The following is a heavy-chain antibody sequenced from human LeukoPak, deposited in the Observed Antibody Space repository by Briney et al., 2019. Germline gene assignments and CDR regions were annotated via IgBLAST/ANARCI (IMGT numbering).Heavy chain of an antibody. CDR3: AKLPTGYPNWFDP. J-gene: IGHJ5*02. CDR1: GFTFSSSV. CDR2: ISGNGGDT. Sequence: GGSLRLSCAASGFTFSSSVMSWVRQAPGKGLEWVSAISGNGGDTYYADSVRGRFTISRDNSKNTLYLQMNSLRAEDTALYYCAKLPTGYPNWFDPWGQGTLVTVSS. V-gene: IGHV3-23*01. D-gene: IGHD3-9*01.